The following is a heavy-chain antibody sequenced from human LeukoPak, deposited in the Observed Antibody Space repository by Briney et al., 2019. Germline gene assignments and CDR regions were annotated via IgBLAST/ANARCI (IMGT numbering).Heavy chain of an antibody. D-gene: IGHD3-16*02. J-gene: IGHJ4*02. V-gene: IGHV4-39*07. CDR1: GGSISSGSYY. CDR2: INHSGST. Sequence: TSETLSLTCTVSGGSISSGSYYWSWIRQPPGKGLEWIGEINHSGSTNYNPSLKSRVTISVDTSKNQFSLKLSSVTAADTAVYYCARGPRYYDYVWGSYRLSVYFDYWGQGTLVTVSS. CDR3: ARGPRYYDYVWGSYRLSVYFDY.